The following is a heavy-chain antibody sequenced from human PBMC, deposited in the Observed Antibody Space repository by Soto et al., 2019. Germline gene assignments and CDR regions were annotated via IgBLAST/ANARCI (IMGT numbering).Heavy chain of an antibody. V-gene: IGHV3-23*01. J-gene: IGHJ3*02. CDR1: GFSFSSYA. D-gene: IGHD2-21*02. Sequence: EVPLLESGGGLVQSGGSLRLSCAASGFSFSSYAMSWVRQAPGKGLDWVAAVGGSGGATYYADSVKGRFTISRDNSKRSLYLQMSSLRAEDTAVYYCAKDGTNCGGDCYDAFDIWGQGTMVTVSS. CDR3: AKDGTNCGGDCYDAFDI. CDR2: VGGSGGAT.